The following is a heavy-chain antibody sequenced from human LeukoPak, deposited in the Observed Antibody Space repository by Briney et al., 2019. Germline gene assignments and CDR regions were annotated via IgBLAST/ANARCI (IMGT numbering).Heavy chain of an antibody. CDR2: IDDSGNT. J-gene: IGHJ3*02. V-gene: IGHV4-59*02. CDR1: GGSVNNYF. CDR3: ARSDYYGSGSHTVFDAFDI. Sequence: PSETLSLTCTVPGGSVNNYFWSWIRRPPGKGLEWIGYIDDSGNTDYNPSLKSQVSISIAKSKNQFFLKLSSVTAADTAMYYCARSDYYGSGSHTVFDAFDIWGQGTRVTVSS. D-gene: IGHD3-10*01.